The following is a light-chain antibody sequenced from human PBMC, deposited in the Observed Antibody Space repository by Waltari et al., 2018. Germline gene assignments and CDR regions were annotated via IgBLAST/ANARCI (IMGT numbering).Light chain of an antibody. Sequence: FMLTQPHSVSQSPWKSVTISCTRSSGSIASNYVQWYQQRPGSAPTTVIHENTQRPSGVSDRFSGSIDSSSNSAPLTISGLKAEDEADYYCQSYYGTDWVFGGGTKLTVL. V-gene: IGLV6-57*04. CDR2: ENT. CDR1: SGSIASNY. J-gene: IGLJ3*02. CDR3: QSYYGTDWV.